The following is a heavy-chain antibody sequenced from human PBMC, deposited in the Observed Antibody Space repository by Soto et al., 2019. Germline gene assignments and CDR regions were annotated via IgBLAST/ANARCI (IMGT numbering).Heavy chain of an antibody. V-gene: IGHV4-30-4*01. CDR3: ARVLVIRPYYYHGMDV. CDR1: GGSISSGDYF. CDR2: ISSIGST. J-gene: IGHJ6*02. Sequence: QVQLQESGPGLVKHSQTLSLTCTVSGGSISSGDYFWSWIRQSPGKGLEWIGYISSIGSTYYNPSLKSRVSVSRDTSKNQFSLKLSSVTTPDTAVYYCARVLVIRPYYYHGMDVWGQGTTVTVSS. D-gene: IGHD3-9*01.